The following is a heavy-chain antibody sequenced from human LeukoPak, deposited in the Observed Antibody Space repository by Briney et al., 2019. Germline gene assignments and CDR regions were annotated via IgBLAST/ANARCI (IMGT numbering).Heavy chain of an antibody. CDR3: ARTMVYASASDY. CDR2: IIPIFGTA. J-gene: IGHJ4*02. Sequence: VASVKVSCTASGGTFSSYAISWVRQAPGQGFEWMGGIIPIFGTANYAQKFQGRVTITADESTSTAYMELSSLRSEDTAVYYCARTMVYASASDYWGQGTLVTVSS. D-gene: IGHD2-8*01. V-gene: IGHV1-69*13. CDR1: GGTFSSYA.